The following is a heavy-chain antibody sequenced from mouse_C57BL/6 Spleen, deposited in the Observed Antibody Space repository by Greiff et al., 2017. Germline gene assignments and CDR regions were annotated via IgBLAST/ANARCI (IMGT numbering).Heavy chain of an antibody. V-gene: IGHV1-15*01. CDR3: TRHYGSSPYYFDY. CDR1: GYTFTDYE. CDR2: IDPETGGT. Sequence: QVQLKESGAELVRPGASVTLSCKASGYTFTDYEMHWVKQTPVHGLEWIGAIDPETGGTAYNQKFKGKAILTADKSSSTAYMELRSLTSEDSAVYYCTRHYGSSPYYFDYWGQGTTLTVSS. J-gene: IGHJ2*01. D-gene: IGHD1-1*01.